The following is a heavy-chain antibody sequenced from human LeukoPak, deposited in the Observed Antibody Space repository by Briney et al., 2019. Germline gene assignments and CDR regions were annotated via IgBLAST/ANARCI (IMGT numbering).Heavy chain of an antibody. CDR2: INHSGST. V-gene: IGHV4-34*01. Sequence: SETLSLTCAVYGGSFSGYYWSWIRQPPGKGLEWIGEINHSGSTNYNPSLKSRVTISVDTSKNQFSLKLSSVTAADTAVYYCARHITIFGVVTRRVGRAFDIWGQGTMVTVSS. CDR3: ARHITIFGVVTRRVGRAFDI. J-gene: IGHJ3*02. CDR1: GGSFSGYY. D-gene: IGHD3-3*01.